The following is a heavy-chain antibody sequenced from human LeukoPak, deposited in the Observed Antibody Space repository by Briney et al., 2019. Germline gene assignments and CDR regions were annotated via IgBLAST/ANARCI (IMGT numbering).Heavy chain of an antibody. CDR2: ISGSGGST. CDR1: GFTFSSYA. V-gene: IGHV3-23*01. CDR3: AKAGKWVMVAATRGGYYMDV. D-gene: IGHD2-15*01. Sequence: PGGSLRLSCAASGFTFSSYAMSWVRQAPGKGLEWFSAISGSGGSTYYADSVKGRFTISRDNSKNTLYLQMNSLRAEDTAVYYCAKAGKWVMVAATRGGYYMDVWGKGTTVTVSS. J-gene: IGHJ6*03.